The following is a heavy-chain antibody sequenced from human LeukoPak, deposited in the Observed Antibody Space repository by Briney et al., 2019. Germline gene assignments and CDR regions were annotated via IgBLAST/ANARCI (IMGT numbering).Heavy chain of an antibody. J-gene: IGHJ6*02. CDR2: ISYDGSNK. CDR1: GFTFSSYA. D-gene: IGHD3-3*01. Sequence: GGSLKLSCAASGFTFSSYAMHWVRQAPGKGLEWVAVISYDGSNKYYADSVKGRFTISRDNSKNTLYLQMNSLRAEDTAVYYCARDRDLGRITIFGVVAYYYGMDVWGQGTTVTVSS. V-gene: IGHV3-30-3*01. CDR3: ARDRDLGRITIFGVVAYYYGMDV.